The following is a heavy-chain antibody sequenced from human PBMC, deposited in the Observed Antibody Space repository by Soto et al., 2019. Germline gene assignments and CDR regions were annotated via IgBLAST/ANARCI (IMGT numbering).Heavy chain of an antibody. Sequence: GGSLRLSCAASGFTFDDYGMSWVRQAPGKGLEWVSGINWNGGSTGYADSVKGRFTISRDNAKNSLYLQMNSLRAEDTALYHCARVLGVVINYYYYYMDVWGKGTTVTVSS. CDR3: ARVLGVVINYYYYYMDV. V-gene: IGHV3-20*01. CDR1: GFTFDDYG. J-gene: IGHJ6*03. CDR2: INWNGGST. D-gene: IGHD3-3*01.